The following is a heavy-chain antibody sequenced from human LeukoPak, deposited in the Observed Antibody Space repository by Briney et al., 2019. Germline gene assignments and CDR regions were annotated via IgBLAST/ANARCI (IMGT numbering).Heavy chain of an antibody. CDR3: ARGGKTMYYDSSGLFDY. Sequence: ASVKVSCNASGYTFTSYDINWVRQATGQGLEWMGWMNPNSGNTGYAQKFQGRVTMARNTSISTAYMELSRLRSEDTAVYYCARGGKTMYYDSSGLFDYWGQGTLVTVSS. J-gene: IGHJ4*02. V-gene: IGHV1-8*01. D-gene: IGHD3-22*01. CDR1: GYTFTSYD. CDR2: MNPNSGNT.